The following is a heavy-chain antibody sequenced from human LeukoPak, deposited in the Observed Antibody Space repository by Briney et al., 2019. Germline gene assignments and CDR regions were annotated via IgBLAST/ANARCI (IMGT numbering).Heavy chain of an antibody. Sequence: PSETLSLTCTVSGGSISSYYWSWIRQPPGKGLEWIGYIYYSGSTYYNPSLKSRVTISVDTSKNQFSLKLSFVTAADTAVYYCARVHSNIVVVPAAIFDLWGRGTLVTVSS. V-gene: IGHV4-59*12. D-gene: IGHD2-2*01. J-gene: IGHJ2*01. CDR2: IYYSGST. CDR1: GGSISSYY. CDR3: ARVHSNIVVVPAAIFDL.